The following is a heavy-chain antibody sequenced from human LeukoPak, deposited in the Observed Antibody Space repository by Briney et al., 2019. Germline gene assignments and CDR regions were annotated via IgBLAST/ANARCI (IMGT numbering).Heavy chain of an antibody. V-gene: IGHV4-59*01. CDR3: ARGGYDSSGYYYNAFDI. Sequence: PSETLSLTCTVSGGSLSSYYWSWIRQPPGKGLEWIGYIYYSGSTNYNPSLKSRVTISVDTSKNQFSLKLSSVTAADTAVYYCARGGYDSSGYYYNAFDIWGQGTMVTVSS. CDR1: GGSLSSYY. CDR2: IYYSGST. D-gene: IGHD3-22*01. J-gene: IGHJ3*02.